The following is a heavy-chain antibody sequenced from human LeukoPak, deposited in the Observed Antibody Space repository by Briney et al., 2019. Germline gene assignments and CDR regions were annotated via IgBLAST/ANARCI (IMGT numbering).Heavy chain of an antibody. CDR3: ARDCRDCSVRTSRHIEVTFTPPDY. CDR2: THPNNGDT. CDR1: GYIFTGFY. V-gene: IGHV1-2*02. D-gene: IGHD2-21*02. Sequence: ASVTVSCKASGYIFTGFYIHWYRQAPGQTLHWMGWTHPNNGDTKYAQKFYDRVTLTRDTSINTAYMELSSLTSDDTAIYSCARDCRDCSVRTSRHIEVTFTPPDYWGQGTLVTVSS. J-gene: IGHJ4*02.